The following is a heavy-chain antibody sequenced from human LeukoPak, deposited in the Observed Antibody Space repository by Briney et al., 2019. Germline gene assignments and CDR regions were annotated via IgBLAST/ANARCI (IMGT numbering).Heavy chain of an antibody. J-gene: IGHJ4*02. CDR3: ASGGSWCLDY. V-gene: IGHV4-34*01. D-gene: IGHD2-15*01. CDR1: GGSFSGYY. Sequence: SETLSLTCAVYGGSFSGYYWSWIRQPPGKGLEWIGEINHSGSTNYNPSLKSRVTISVDTSKNQFSLKLSSVTAADTAVYYCASGGSWCLDYWGQGTLVTVSS. CDR2: INHSGST.